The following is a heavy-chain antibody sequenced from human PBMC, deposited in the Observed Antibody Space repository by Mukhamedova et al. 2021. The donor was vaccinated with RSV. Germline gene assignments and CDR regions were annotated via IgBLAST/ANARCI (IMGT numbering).Heavy chain of an antibody. Sequence: EYMGWVNPNSGATNYAPKFQGRVAMTRDTSIRTAYMELNRLTSDDTAVYYCARDLGGSFHPDYWGQGTLVTVSP. CDR3: ARDLGGSFHPDY. CDR2: VNPNSGAT. J-gene: IGHJ4*02. D-gene: IGHD1-26*01. V-gene: IGHV1-2*02.